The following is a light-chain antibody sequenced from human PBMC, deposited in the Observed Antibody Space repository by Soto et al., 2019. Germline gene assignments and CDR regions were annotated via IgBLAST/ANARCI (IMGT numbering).Light chain of an antibody. CDR1: TSDVSGYNF. V-gene: IGLV2-14*03. CDR3: SSYTSSSTYV. CDR2: DVS. Sequence: QSVLTQPASVSGSPGQSITISCTGTTSDVSGYNFVSWYQQYPGKAPKLMIYDVSNRPSGVSNRFSGSKSGNTASLTISVLQAEDEADYSCSSYTSSSTYVLGAGTKV. J-gene: IGLJ1*01.